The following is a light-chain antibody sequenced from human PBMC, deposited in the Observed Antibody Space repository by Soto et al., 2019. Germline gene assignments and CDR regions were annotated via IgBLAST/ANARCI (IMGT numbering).Light chain of an antibody. J-gene: IGLJ1*01. CDR3: SSYTSSSTLGGV. CDR2: DVS. Sequence: QSVLTQPASVSGSPGQSITISCTGTSSDVGGYNYVSWYQHHPGKAPKLMIYDVSNRPSGVSNRFSGSKSGNTASLTISGLQAEDEAYYYCSSYTSSSTLGGVFGTGTKVNVL. CDR1: SSDVGGYNY. V-gene: IGLV2-14*03.